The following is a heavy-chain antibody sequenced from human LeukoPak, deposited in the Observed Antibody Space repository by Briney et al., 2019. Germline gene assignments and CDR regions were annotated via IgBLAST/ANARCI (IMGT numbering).Heavy chain of an antibody. CDR3: AREPTIGYWFDP. J-gene: IGHJ5*02. D-gene: IGHD5-24*01. CDR2: IRYDGSNK. Sequence: GGSLRLSCAASGFTFSSYGMHWVRQAPGKGLEWVAFIRYDGSNKYYADSVKGRFTISRDNSKNTLYLQMNSLRAEDTAVYYCAREPTIGYWFDPWGQGTLVTVSS. CDR1: GFTFSSYG. V-gene: IGHV3-30*02.